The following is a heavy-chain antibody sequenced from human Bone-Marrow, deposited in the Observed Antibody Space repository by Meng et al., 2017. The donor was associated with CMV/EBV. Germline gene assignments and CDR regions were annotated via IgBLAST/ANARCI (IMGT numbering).Heavy chain of an antibody. V-gene: IGHV3-7*01. D-gene: IGHD1-1*01. CDR2: IKQDGSEK. Sequence: GESLKISCAASGFTFSSYSMNWVRQAPGKGLEWVANIKQDGSEKYYVDSVKGRFTISRDNAKNSLYLQMNSLRAEDTAVYYCARDRTGTFEDWGQGTLVTVSS. CDR3: ARDRTGTFED. J-gene: IGHJ4*02. CDR1: GFTFSSYS.